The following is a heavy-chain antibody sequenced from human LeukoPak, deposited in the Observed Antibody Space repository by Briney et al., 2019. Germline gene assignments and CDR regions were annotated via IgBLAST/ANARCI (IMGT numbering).Heavy chain of an antibody. CDR1: GYTFTSYG. Sequence: GASVKVSCKASGYTFTSYGISWVRQAPGQGLEWMGCISAYNGNTNYAQKLQGRVTMTTDTSTSTAYMELRSLRSDDTAVYYCARQVHGLSSSWSRPYYYYMGVWGKGTAVTISS. J-gene: IGHJ6*03. CDR2: ISAYNGNT. V-gene: IGHV1-18*01. D-gene: IGHD6-13*01. CDR3: ARQVHGLSSSWSRPYYYYMGV.